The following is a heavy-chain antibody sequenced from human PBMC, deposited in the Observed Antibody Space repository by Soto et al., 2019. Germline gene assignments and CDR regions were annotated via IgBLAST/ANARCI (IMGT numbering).Heavy chain of an antibody. CDR2: INSDGSST. CDR1: GFTFSSYW. J-gene: IGHJ6*02. CDR3: ARVYSSGWYEGSYYYYGMDV. V-gene: IGHV3-74*01. Sequence: GGSLRLSCAASGFTFSSYWMHWVRQAPGKGLVWVSRINSDGSSTSYVDSVKGRFTISRDNAKNTLYLQMNSLRAEDTAVYYCARVYSSGWYEGSYYYYGMDVWGQGTTVTVSS. D-gene: IGHD6-19*01.